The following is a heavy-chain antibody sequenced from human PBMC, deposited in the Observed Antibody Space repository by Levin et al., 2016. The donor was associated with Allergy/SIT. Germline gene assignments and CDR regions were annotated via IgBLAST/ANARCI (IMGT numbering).Heavy chain of an antibody. J-gene: IGHJ4*02. Sequence: GESLKISCKGSGYSFTGYWIGWVRQMPGKGLECMGIIYPGDSDTRYSPSFQGQVTISADKSVNTAYLQWSSLKASDTAMYYCVRLDTPMIIGGYWGQGTLVTVSS. CDR2: IYPGDSDT. CDR1: GYSFTGYW. V-gene: IGHV5-51*01. CDR3: VRLDTPMIIGGY. D-gene: IGHD5-18*01.